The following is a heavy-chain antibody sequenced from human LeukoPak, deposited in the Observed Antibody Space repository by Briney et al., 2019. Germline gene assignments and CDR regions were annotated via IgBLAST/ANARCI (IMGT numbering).Heavy chain of an antibody. CDR1: GFTFDDYA. V-gene: IGHV3-9*01. Sequence: GGSLRLSCAASGFTFDDYAMHWVRQAPGKGLEWVSGISWNSGSIGYADSVKGRFTISRDNAKNSLYLQMNSLRAEDTALYYCAKDILYRRQQLATSFDYWGQGTLVTVSS. CDR2: ISWNSGSI. CDR3: AKDILYRRQQLATSFDY. J-gene: IGHJ4*02. D-gene: IGHD6-13*01.